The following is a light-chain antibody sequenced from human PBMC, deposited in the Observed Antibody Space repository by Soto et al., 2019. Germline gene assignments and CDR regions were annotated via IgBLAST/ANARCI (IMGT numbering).Light chain of an antibody. CDR2: EVS. CDR3: SSYTSSSTSSYV. Sequence: QSALTQPASVSGSPGQSITISCTGTSSDVGGYNYVSWYQQHPGKAPKLMIYEVSNRPSGVSNRFSGSKSGNTASLTISGLQAEDDADYYCSSYTSSSTSSYVFGTGTKLTVL. J-gene: IGLJ1*01. CDR1: SSDVGGYNY. V-gene: IGLV2-14*01.